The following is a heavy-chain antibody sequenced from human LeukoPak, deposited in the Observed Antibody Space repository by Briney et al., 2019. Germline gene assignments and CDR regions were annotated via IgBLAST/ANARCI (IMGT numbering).Heavy chain of an antibody. D-gene: IGHD3-3*01. CDR1: GGSISSYY. CDR3: ARQGGYDFWSGYYAHDAFDI. CDR2: IYYSGST. Sequence: SETLSLTCTVSGGSISSYYWSWIRQPPGKGLEWIGYIYYSGSTNYNPSLKSRVAISVDTSKNQFSLKLSSVTAADTAVYYCARQGGYDFWSGYYAHDAFDIWGQGTMVTVSS. J-gene: IGHJ3*02. V-gene: IGHV4-59*08.